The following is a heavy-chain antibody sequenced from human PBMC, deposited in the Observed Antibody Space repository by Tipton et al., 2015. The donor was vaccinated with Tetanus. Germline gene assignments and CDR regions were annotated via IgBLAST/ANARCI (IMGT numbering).Heavy chain of an antibody. CDR1: GGSISSTNYY. CDR2: IYYSGST. CDR3: ARFRTTVGY. Sequence: TLSLTCTISGGSISSTNYYWGWIRQPPGKGLEWIGSIYYSGSTYYNPSLKSRVTISVDTSKNQFSLKLSSVTAADTAVYYCARFRTTVGYWGQGTLVTVSS. J-gene: IGHJ4*02. V-gene: IGHV4-39*01. D-gene: IGHD2/OR15-2a*01.